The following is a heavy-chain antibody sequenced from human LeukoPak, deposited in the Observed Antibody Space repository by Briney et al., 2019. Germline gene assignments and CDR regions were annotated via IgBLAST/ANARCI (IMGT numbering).Heavy chain of an antibody. V-gene: IGHV1-3*03. J-gene: IGHJ3*02. Sequence: GASVKVSYKASGYTFTSYAMHWVRQAPGQRLEWMGWINAGNGNTKYSQEFQGRVTITRDTSASTAYMELSSLRSEDMAVYYCAREYGVAAAFGAFDIWDQGTMVTVSS. CDR2: INAGNGNT. D-gene: IGHD6-13*01. CDR1: GYTFTSYA. CDR3: AREYGVAAAFGAFDI.